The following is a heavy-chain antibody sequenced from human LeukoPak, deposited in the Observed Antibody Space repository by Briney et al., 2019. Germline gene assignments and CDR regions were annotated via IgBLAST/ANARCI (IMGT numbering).Heavy chain of an antibody. V-gene: IGHV3-21*01. CDR3: ARDAGSTHDGWSDPYPFDL. J-gene: IGHJ3*01. CDR2: ITSGGSYT. CDR1: GFGLSGIT. Sequence: GGSLRLSCVASGFGLSGITMNWVRQAPGKGLEWVSSITSGGSYTHYADALRGRFTISRDNSHNSVYLQMNSLSAEDTAVYYCARDAGSTHDGWSDPYPFDLWGQGTMVSVSS. D-gene: IGHD3-3*01.